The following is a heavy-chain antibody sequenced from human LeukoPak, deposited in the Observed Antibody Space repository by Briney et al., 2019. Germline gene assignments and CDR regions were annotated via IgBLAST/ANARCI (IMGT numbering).Heavy chain of an antibody. J-gene: IGHJ4*02. V-gene: IGHV3-23*01. Sequence: PGGSLRLSCAASGFTFSSSAMSWVRQAPGKGLEWVSSISGSGSGGSTYYAGSVKGRLTISRDNSKNTLYLQMTSLRAEDTAVYYCAKDWDFRYSSGWYLDNWGQGTLVTVSS. CDR3: AKDWDFRYSSGWYLDN. D-gene: IGHD6-19*01. CDR1: GFTFSSSA. CDR2: ISGSGSGGST.